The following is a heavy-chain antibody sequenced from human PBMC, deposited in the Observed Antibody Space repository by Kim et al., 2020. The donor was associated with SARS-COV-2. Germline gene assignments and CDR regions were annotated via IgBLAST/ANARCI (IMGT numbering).Heavy chain of an antibody. D-gene: IGHD3-10*01. J-gene: IGHJ5*02. Sequence: SETLSLTCTVSGGSISSSSYYWGWIRQPPGKGLEWIGSIYYSGSTYYNPSLKSRVTISVDTSKNQFSLKLSSVTAADTAVYYCARWYGSGISNWFDPWGQGTLVTVSS. V-gene: IGHV4-39*01. CDR1: GGSISSSSYY. CDR2: IYYSGST. CDR3: ARWYGSGISNWFDP.